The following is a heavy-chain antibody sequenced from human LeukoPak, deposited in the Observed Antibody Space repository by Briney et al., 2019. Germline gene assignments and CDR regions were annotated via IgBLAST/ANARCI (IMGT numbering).Heavy chain of an antibody. D-gene: IGHD3-10*01. CDR3: ARGVRNMVRGVISVYYYYYMDV. J-gene: IGHJ6*03. V-gene: IGHV1-8*01. Sequence: ASVKVSCKASGYTFTSYDINWVRQATGQGLEWMGWMNPNSGNTGYAQKFQGRVTMTRNTSISTAYMELSSLRSEDTAVYYCARGVRNMVRGVISVYYYYYMDVWGKGTTVTISS. CDR1: GYTFTSYD. CDR2: MNPNSGNT.